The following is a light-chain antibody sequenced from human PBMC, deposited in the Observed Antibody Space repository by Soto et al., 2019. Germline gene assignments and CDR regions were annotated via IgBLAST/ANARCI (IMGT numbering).Light chain of an antibody. CDR1: QSVNNY. J-gene: IGKJ1*01. Sequence: EIVLTQSPATLPLSPGARATLSXRASQSVNNYLAWYQQKPGQAPRLLIYDASNRATGIPARFSGSGSGTDFTLTISSLEPEDFAVYYCQQRSNWPWTFGQGTKVDIK. CDR2: DAS. CDR3: QQRSNWPWT. V-gene: IGKV3-11*01.